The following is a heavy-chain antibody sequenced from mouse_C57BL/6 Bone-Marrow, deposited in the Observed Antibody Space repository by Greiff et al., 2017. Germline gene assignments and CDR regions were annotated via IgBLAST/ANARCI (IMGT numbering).Heavy chain of an antibody. Sequence: QVQLQQPGAELVKPGASVKLSCKASGYTFTSYWLHWVKQRPGQGLEWIGMIHPNSGSTNYNEKFKSKATLTVDKSSSTAYMQLSSLTSEDSAVYYCARRGGKKNFDDWGQGTTLTVSS. CDR1: GYTFTSYW. CDR2: IHPNSGST. J-gene: IGHJ2*01. V-gene: IGHV1-64*01. CDR3: ARRGGKKNFDD.